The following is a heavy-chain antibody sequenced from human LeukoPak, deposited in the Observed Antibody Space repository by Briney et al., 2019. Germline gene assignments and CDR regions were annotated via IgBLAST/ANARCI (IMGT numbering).Heavy chain of an antibody. V-gene: IGHV1-69*13. CDR1: GGTFSSYA. Sequence: GASVKVSCKASGGTFSSYAISWVRQAPGQGLEWMGGIIPIFGTANYAQKFQGRVTITADESTSTAYMEPSSLRSEDTAVYYCAREWIQLRGYYYGMDVWGQGTTVTASS. CDR2: IIPIFGTA. D-gene: IGHD5-18*01. J-gene: IGHJ6*02. CDR3: AREWIQLRGYYYGMDV.